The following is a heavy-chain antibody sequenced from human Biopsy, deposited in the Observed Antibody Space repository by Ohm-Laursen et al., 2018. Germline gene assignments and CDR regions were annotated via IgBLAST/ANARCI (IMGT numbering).Heavy chain of an antibody. V-gene: IGHV4-61*08. CDR3: ARLFRLDGYWNDDPPDGFDV. CDR1: GGSIGGSGDY. Sequence: GTLSLTCTVSGGSIGGSGDYWSWIRQPPGKGLEWIGYISDTGTTNYNPSLRGRVAMSVDTSKNQFSLQLTSVTAADTAMFFCARLFRLDGYWNDDPPDGFDVWGQGTMVTVSS. CDR2: ISDTGTT. J-gene: IGHJ3*01. D-gene: IGHD3/OR15-3a*01.